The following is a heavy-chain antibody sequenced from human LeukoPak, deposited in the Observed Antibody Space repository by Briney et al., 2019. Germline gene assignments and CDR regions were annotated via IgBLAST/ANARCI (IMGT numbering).Heavy chain of an antibody. J-gene: IGHJ4*02. CDR3: ARLNNWGAEYYFDY. D-gene: IGHD7-27*01. CDR1: VGSISSYY. V-gene: IGHV4-59*08. CDR2: IYYTGST. Sequence: SETLSLTRTVPVGSISSYYWSWIRQPPGKGLECVGYIYYTGSTKYNPSLKSRVTISVDTSKNQFSVKLSSLTAADTSVYYCARLNNWGAEYYFDYWGQGTLVTVSS.